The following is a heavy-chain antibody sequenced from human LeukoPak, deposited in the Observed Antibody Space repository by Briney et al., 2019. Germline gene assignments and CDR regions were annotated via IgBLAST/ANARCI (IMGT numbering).Heavy chain of an antibody. CDR1: GFTFRGSA. V-gene: IGHV3-73*01. CDR2: FRSKANSYAT. CDR3: TSLQGYGSGYYYYLDV. D-gene: IGHD3-10*01. J-gene: IGHJ6*03. Sequence: PGGSLRLSCAASGFTFRGSAMHWVRQASGKGLEWVGRFRSKANSYATAYAASVKGRFTISRDDSKNTAYLQMDSLKTEDTAVYYCTSLQGYGSGYYYYLDVWGKGTTVTVSS.